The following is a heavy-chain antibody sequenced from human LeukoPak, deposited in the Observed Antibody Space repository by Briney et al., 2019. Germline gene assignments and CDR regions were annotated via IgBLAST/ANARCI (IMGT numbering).Heavy chain of an antibody. D-gene: IGHD6-13*01. Sequence: GGFLRLSCAASGFTFSSYAMHWVRQAPGKGLEWVAVISYDGSNKYYADSVKGRFTISRDNSKNTLYLQMNSLRAEDTAVYYCARGGSSSWFKETDYWGQGTLVTVSS. V-gene: IGHV3-30-3*01. CDR3: ARGGSSSWFKETDY. J-gene: IGHJ4*02. CDR2: ISYDGSNK. CDR1: GFTFSSYA.